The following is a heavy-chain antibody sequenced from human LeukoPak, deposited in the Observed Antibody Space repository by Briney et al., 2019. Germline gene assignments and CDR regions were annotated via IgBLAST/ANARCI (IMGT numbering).Heavy chain of an antibody. J-gene: IGHJ4*02. D-gene: IGHD2-15*01. Sequence: RASVKVSCKASGYTFTGYYMHWVRQAPGQGLEWMGWINPNSGGTNYAQKFQGRVTMTRDTSISTAYMELSRLRSDDTAVYYCARSWRHCSGDSCYPIDYWGQGTQVTVSS. V-gene: IGHV1-2*02. CDR3: ARSWRHCSGDSCYPIDY. CDR2: INPNSGGT. CDR1: GYTFTGYY.